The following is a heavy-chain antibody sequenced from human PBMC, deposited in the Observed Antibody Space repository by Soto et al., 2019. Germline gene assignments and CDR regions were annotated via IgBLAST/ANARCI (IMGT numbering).Heavy chain of an antibody. J-gene: IGHJ3*02. CDR2: IDWDDDK. Sequence: VSGPTLVNPTQTLTLTCTFSGFSLSTSGMRVSWIRQPPGKALEWLARIDWDDDKFYSTSLKTRLTISKDTSKNQVVLTMTNMDPVDTATYYCARTGYYDSSGYHQVDAFDIWGQGTMVTVSS. CDR3: ARTGYYDSSGYHQVDAFDI. V-gene: IGHV2-70*04. CDR1: GFSLSTSGMR. D-gene: IGHD3-22*01.